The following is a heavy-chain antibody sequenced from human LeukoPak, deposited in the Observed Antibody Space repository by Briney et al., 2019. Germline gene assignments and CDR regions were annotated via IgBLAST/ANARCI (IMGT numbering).Heavy chain of an antibody. CDR3: AKDQTVLLWFGELLSAFDI. D-gene: IGHD3-10*01. Sequence: GGSLRLSCAASGSTFSSYAMSWVRQAPGKGLEWVSAISGSGGSTYYADSVKGRFTISRDNSKNTLYLQMNSLRAEDTAVYYCAKDQTVLLWFGELLSAFDIWGQGTMVTVSS. J-gene: IGHJ3*02. CDR1: GSTFSSYA. CDR2: ISGSGGST. V-gene: IGHV3-23*01.